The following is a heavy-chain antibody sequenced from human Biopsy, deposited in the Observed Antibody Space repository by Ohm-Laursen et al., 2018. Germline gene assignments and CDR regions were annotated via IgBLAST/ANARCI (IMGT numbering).Heavy chain of an antibody. J-gene: IGHJ6*02. CDR1: GGFISTYY. Sequence: TLSLTCTVSGGFISTYYWNWIRQPAGKALEWIGRIYNTGSTNYNPSLQSRLTISVDTSKNQFSLKLSSVTAADTAVYYCARMDCSGGSCHYYSYGMDVWGQGTTVTVSS. D-gene: IGHD2-15*01. CDR2: IYNTGST. V-gene: IGHV4-4*07. CDR3: ARMDCSGGSCHYYSYGMDV.